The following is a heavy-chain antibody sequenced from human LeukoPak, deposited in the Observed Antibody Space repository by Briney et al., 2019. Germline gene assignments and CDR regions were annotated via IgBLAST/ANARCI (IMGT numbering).Heavy chain of an antibody. CDR1: GDSINSYY. CDR3: ARHEHKAVAGDT. Sequence: SETLSLTCTVSGDSINSYYWSWIRQPAGKGLEWIGRIYTSGSTNYNPSLKSRVTMSVDTSKNQFSLKLASVTAADTAMYYCARHEHKAVAGDTWGQGILVIVSS. J-gene: IGHJ5*02. D-gene: IGHD6-19*01. CDR2: IYTSGST. V-gene: IGHV4-4*07.